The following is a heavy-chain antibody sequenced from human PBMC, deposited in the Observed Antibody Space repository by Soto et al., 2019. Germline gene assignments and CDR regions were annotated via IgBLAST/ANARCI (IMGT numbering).Heavy chain of an antibody. D-gene: IGHD2-2*01. V-gene: IGHV3-11*01. CDR2: ISSSGTTI. J-gene: IGHJ5*02. CDR1: GFTCSDYY. CDR3: ARVDPPAKS. Sequence: GGPLRLSSAAAGFTCSDYYRRWIRQAPGKGLEWVSYISSSGTTIYYADSVKGRFTISRDNAKNSLYLQMNSLRAEDTAVYYCARVDPPAKSWGQGTLVTVSS.